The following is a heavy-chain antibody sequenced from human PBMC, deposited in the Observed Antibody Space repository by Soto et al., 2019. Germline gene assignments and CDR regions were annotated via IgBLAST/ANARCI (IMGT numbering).Heavy chain of an antibody. Sequence: ASVKVSCKASGGTFSSYAISWVRQAPGQGLEWMGGIIPIFGTANYAQKFQGRVTITADESTSTAYMELSSLRSEDTAVYYCAREGKAADPYYYYGMDVWGQGTTVTVSS. D-gene: IGHD6-13*01. CDR3: AREGKAADPYYYYGMDV. V-gene: IGHV1-69*13. CDR2: IIPIFGTA. J-gene: IGHJ6*02. CDR1: GGTFSSYA.